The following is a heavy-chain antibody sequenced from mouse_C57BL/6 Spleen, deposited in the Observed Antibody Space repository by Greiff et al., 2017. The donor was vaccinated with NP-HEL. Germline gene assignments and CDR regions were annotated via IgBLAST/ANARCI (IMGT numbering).Heavy chain of an antibody. V-gene: IGHV1-78*01. D-gene: IGHD1-1*01. CDR2: IYPRDGST. CDR1: GYTFTDHP. CDR3: ARSAGSSYRYAMDY. Sequence: VQLQQSDAELVKPGASVKISCKVSGYTFTDHPIHWMKQRPEQGLEWIGYIYPRDGSTKYNEKFKGKATLTADKSSSTAYMQLNSLTYEEAAVYFCARSAGSSYRYAMDYWGQGTSVTVSS. J-gene: IGHJ4*01.